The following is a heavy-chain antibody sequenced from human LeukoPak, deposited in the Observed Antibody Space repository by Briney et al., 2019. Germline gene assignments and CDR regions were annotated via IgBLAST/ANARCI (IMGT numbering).Heavy chain of an antibody. CDR1: GYTFTGCY. CDR2: INPNSGGT. J-gene: IGHJ3*02. D-gene: IGHD5/OR15-5a*01. V-gene: IGHV1-2*04. CDR3: ARVASVSKPTDAFDI. Sequence: ASVKVSCKASGYTFTGCYMHWVRQAPGQGLEWMGWINPNSGGTNYAQKFQGWVTMTRDTSISTAYMELSRLRSDDTAVYYCARVASVSKPTDAFDIWGQGTMVTVSS.